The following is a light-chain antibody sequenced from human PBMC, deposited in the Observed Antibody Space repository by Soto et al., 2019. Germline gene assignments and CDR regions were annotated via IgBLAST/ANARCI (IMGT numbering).Light chain of an antibody. CDR3: ISYTGSSTSYV. CDR1: SSDVGSYDH. CDR2: AVS. Sequence: QSALTQPASVSGSPGQSITISCSGTSSDVGSYDHVAWYQQFPGKTPKLMIYAVSNRPSGVSNRFSGSKSSNTASLTISGLQAEDEADYYCISYTGSSTSYVFGTGTKLTVL. J-gene: IGLJ1*01. V-gene: IGLV2-14*01.